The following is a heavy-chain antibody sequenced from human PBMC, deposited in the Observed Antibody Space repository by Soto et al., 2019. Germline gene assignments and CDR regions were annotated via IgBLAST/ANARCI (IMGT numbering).Heavy chain of an antibody. J-gene: IGHJ6*02. CDR1: GFTFNNYA. D-gene: IGHD3-10*01. CDR2: IFYSGIT. CDR3: ARLYGSGSYNFYGVDV. V-gene: IGHV4-38-2*01. Sequence: VQLLESGGGLVQPGGSLRLSCAASGFTFNNYAMSWVRQAPGKGLEWIGSIFYSGITYYNPSLKSRVTMSVDTSENQFSLKVSSVTAADTAVYYCARLYGSGSYNFYGVDVWGRGTTVTVSS.